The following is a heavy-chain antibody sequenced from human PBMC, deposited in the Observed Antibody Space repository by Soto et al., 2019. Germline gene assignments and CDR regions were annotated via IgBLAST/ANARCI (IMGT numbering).Heavy chain of an antibody. Sequence: EVQLVESGGGLVQPGGSLSLSCAASGFTFSDHHMDWVRQTPGKGLEWVGRSRNKANSYTTEYAASVKGRFTISRDGAKNSLYLQMNSLKSEDSALYYCVGVGLAYYSDYWGRGTLVTVSS. V-gene: IGHV3-72*01. J-gene: IGHJ4*02. CDR2: SRNKANSYTT. CDR1: GFTFSDHH. D-gene: IGHD2-21*01. CDR3: VGVGLAYYSDY.